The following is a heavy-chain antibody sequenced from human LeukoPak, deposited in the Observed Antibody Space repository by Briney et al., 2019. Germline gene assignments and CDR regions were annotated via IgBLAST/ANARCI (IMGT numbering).Heavy chain of an antibody. Sequence: SETLSLTCDVSGDSITTEYYWWGWLRQPPGKGLEWIAIIFYTGKIHDNPSLRNRISMSVDTSKDQFSLRLSAVTAADTAVYYCARQLGVGVWALDRWGQGTLVTVSS. CDR3: ARQLGVGVWALDR. CDR2: IFYTGKI. D-gene: IGHD3-16*01. V-gene: IGHV4-39*01. J-gene: IGHJ4*02. CDR1: GDSITTEYYW.